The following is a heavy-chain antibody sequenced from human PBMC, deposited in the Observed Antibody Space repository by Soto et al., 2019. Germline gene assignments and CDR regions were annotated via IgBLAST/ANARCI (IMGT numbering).Heavy chain of an antibody. J-gene: IGHJ6*02. Sequence: GASVKVSCKASGGTFSSYAISWVRQAPGQGLEWMGGIIPIFGTANYAQKFQGRVTITADESTSTAYMELSSLRSEDTAVYYCARVGFGGMGYYYYYYGMDVWGQGTTVTVSS. V-gene: IGHV1-69*13. CDR3: ARVGFGGMGYYYYYYGMDV. D-gene: IGHD3-10*01. CDR1: GGTFSSYA. CDR2: IIPIFGTA.